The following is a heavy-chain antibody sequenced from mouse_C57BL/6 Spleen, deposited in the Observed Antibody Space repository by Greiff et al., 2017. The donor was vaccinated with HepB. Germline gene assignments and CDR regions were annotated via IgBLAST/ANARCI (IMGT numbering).Heavy chain of an antibody. D-gene: IGHD4-1*01. V-gene: IGHV1-52*01. CDR3: ARQVWGLYAMDY. CDR2: IDPSDSET. J-gene: IGHJ4*01. Sequence: QVQLQHPGAELVRPGSSVKLSCKASGYTFTSYWMHWVKQRPIQGLEWIGNIDPSDSETHYNQKFKDKATLTVDKSSSTAYMQLSSLTSEDSAVYYCARQVWGLYAMDYWGQGTSVTVSS. CDR1: GYTFTSYW.